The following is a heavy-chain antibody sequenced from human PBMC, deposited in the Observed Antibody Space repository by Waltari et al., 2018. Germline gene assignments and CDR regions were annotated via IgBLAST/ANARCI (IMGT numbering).Heavy chain of an antibody. J-gene: IGHJ6*02. V-gene: IGHV4-30-4*08. CDR3: ARDTSLGYCSGGSCLGGYYGMDV. Sequence: QVQLQESGPGLVKPSQTLSLTCTVSGGSISSGDYYWSWIRQPPGKGLEWIGYIYYSGSTYYNPSLKSRLTISVDTSKTHFSLKLSSVTAADTAVYYCARDTSLGYCSGGSCLGGYYGMDVWGQGTTVTVSS. CDR2: IYYSGST. CDR1: GGSISSGDYY. D-gene: IGHD2-15*01.